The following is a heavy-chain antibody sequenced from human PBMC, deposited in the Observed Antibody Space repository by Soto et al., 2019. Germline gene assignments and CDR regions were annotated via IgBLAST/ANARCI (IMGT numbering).Heavy chain of an antibody. CDR3: AKATGVAATADINDY. V-gene: IGHV3-30*18. D-gene: IGHD2-15*01. J-gene: IGHJ4*02. CDR2: ISYDGSNK. CDR1: GFTFSSYG. Sequence: QVQLVESGGGVVQPGRSLRLSCAASGFTFSSYGMHWGRQAPGKGLEWVAVISYDGSNKYYADSVKGRFTISRDNSKNTLYLQMNSLRAEDTAVYYCAKATGVAATADINDYWGQGTLVTVSS.